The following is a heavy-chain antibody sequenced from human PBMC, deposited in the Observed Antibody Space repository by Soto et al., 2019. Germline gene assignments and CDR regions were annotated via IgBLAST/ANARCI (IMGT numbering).Heavy chain of an antibody. CDR3: ASNAGGIAVTDVHGMDG. V-gene: IGHV5-51*01. J-gene: IGHJ6*02. CDR1: GYSFTSYW. Sequence: RGESLKISCNGSGYSFTSYWIGWVRQMPGKGLEWMGIIYPGDSDTRYSPSFQGQVTISADKSISTAYLQWSSLKASETAMYYCASNAGGIAVTDVHGMDGWGQGTTVTVSS. D-gene: IGHD6-19*01. CDR2: IYPGDSDT.